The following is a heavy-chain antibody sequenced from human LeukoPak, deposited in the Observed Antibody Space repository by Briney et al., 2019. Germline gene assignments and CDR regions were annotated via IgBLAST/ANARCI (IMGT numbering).Heavy chain of an antibody. CDR2: IYYTGRT. CDR1: GGSISGSSYY. V-gene: IGHV4-39*07. CDR3: ARFDYSSSSYYFDY. Sequence: SETLSLTCTVSGGSISGSSYYWGWIRQPPGKGLEWIGSIYYTGRTYYNPSLKSRVTISVDTSKNQFSLNLSSVTAADTAVYYCARFDYSSSSYYFDYWGQGTLVTVSS. J-gene: IGHJ4*02. D-gene: IGHD6-6*01.